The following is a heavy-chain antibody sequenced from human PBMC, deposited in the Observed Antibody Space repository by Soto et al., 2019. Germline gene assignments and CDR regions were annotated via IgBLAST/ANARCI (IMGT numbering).Heavy chain of an antibody. CDR3: ARGLRHIVVVTAIPKHLAAVDI. J-gene: IGHJ3*02. CDR1: RVTFSSYT. V-gene: IGHV1-69*13. D-gene: IGHD2-21*02. Sequence: SVKVSSKASRVTFSSYTISWVRRAPGQGLEWMGGIIPIFVTANYAPKFQGRVTITADESTSTAYMELSSLRSEDTAVYYCARGLRHIVVVTAIPKHLAAVDILG. CDR2: IIPIFVTA.